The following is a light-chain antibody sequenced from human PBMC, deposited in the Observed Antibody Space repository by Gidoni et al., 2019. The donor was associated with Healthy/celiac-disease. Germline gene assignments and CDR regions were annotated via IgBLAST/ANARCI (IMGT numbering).Light chain of an antibody. CDR3: SSYTSSSTLYV. CDR2: EVS. J-gene: IGLJ1*01. Sequence: QSALTQPASVSGSPGQSITISCTGTSSDVGGYNYVPWYQQHPGKAPKLMIYEVSNRPSGVSNRFAGSKSGNTASLTISGLHAEDEADYYCSSYTSSSTLYVFGTGTKVTVL. CDR1: SSDVGGYNY. V-gene: IGLV2-14*01.